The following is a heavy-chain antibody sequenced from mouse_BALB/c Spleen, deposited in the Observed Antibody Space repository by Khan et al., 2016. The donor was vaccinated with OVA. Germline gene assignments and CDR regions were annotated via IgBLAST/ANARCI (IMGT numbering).Heavy chain of an antibody. Sequence: EVQLQESGPGLVKPSQSLSLTCSVTGYSITSGYFWNWIRQFPGNNLEWLGYIRYDGDSNYNPSRKNRISITRDTSKNQFFLKLNSVPPEDTATYYCARGGSSGPAWFAYWGQGTLVTVSA. CDR2: IRYDGDS. V-gene: IGHV3-6*02. CDR1: GYSITSGYF. J-gene: IGHJ3*01. D-gene: IGHD3-1*01. CDR3: ARGGSSGPAWFAY.